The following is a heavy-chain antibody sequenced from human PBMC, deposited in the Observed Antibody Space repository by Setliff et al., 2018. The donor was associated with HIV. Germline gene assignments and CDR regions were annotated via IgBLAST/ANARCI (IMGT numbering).Heavy chain of an antibody. V-gene: IGHV4-39*07. Sequence: SETLSLTCSVSGASISSNSYYWGWIRQPPGKGLEWVGSIYYNGNTFYNQSLQSRVTISLDTSKNQFSLELRSVTAADTALYYCATRQHKYGFLWGQGTLVTVSS. J-gene: IGHJ4*02. CDR1: GASISSNSYY. CDR2: IYYNGNT. CDR3: ATRQHKYGFL. D-gene: IGHD3-10*01.